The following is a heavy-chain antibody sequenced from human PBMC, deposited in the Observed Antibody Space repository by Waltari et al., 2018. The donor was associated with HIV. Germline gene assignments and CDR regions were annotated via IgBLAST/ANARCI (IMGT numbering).Heavy chain of an antibody. J-gene: IGHJ6*04. Sequence: QVQLVESGGGVVKPGGSLRLSCTASGFMFSGYVMHWVRQAPGKGLEWVAATSFDGRNNYYAQSVKGRFTISRDNVKNMLHLQMNSLKIEDTAVYYCAKDKSGSLHYYYYYGMDVWGKGTTVAASS. CDR3: AKDKSGSLHYYYYYGMDV. D-gene: IGHD1-26*01. CDR2: TSFDGRNN. V-gene: IGHV3-30*01. CDR1: GFMFSGYV.